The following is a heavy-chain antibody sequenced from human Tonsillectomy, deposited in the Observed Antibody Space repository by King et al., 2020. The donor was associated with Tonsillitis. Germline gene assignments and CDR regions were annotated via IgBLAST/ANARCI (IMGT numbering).Heavy chain of an antibody. CDR2: ISPFNDNT. Sequence: VQLVESGAEVKKPGASVKVSCKASGYPFTSYGISWVRQAPGHALEWMRLISPFNDNTNYVQKYQGRVTMTTETSTSTAYMEPRSLRSDDTAVYYFARDRSAYYYGSASYIDLWGQGTLVTVSS. D-gene: IGHD3-10*01. V-gene: IGHV1-18*01. CDR3: ARDRSAYYYGSASYIDL. J-gene: IGHJ4*02. CDR1: GYPFTSYG.